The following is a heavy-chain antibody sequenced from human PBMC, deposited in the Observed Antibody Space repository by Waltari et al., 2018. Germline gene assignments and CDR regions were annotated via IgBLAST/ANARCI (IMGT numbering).Heavy chain of an antibody. J-gene: IGHJ6*02. CDR2: INAGNGNT. V-gene: IGHV1-3*01. CDR3: ARDKRDSTYYYYGMDV. Sequence: QVQLVQSGAEVKKPGASVKVSCKASGYTFTSYAMHWVRQAPGQRLEWMGWINAGNGNTKYSQKFHGRVTITRDTSASTAYMELSSLRSEDTAVYYCARDKRDSTYYYYGMDVWGQGTTVTVSS. CDR1: GYTFTSYA. D-gene: IGHD3-22*01.